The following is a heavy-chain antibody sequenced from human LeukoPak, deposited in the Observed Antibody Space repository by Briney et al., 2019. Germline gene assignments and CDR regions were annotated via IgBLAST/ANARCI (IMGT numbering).Heavy chain of an antibody. V-gene: IGHV3-23*01. J-gene: IGHJ5*02. D-gene: IGHD4-17*01. CDR1: GFTFSSYA. CDR3: AKEDYGDYGNWFDP. CDR2: ISGSGGST. Sequence: PGGSLRLSCSASGFTFSSYAMGWVRQAPGKGLEWVSAISGSGGSTYYADSVKGRFTISRDNSKNTLYLQMNSLRAEDTAVYYCAKEDYGDYGNWFDPWGQGTLVTVSS.